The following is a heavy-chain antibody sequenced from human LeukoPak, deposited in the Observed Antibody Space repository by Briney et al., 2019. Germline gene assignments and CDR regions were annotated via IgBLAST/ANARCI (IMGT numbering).Heavy chain of an antibody. CDR1: GGSISSGGYY. J-gene: IGHJ5*02. D-gene: IGHD2-2*01. CDR2: IYYSGST. V-gene: IGHV4-31*03. Sequence: KPSETLSLTCTVSGGSISSGGYYWSWLRQHPGKGLEWIGYIYYSGSTYYNPSLKSRVTISVDTSKNQFSLKLSSVTAADTAVYYCARDHGDCSSTSCTMAWFDPWGQGTPVTVSS. CDR3: ARDHGDCSSTSCTMAWFDP.